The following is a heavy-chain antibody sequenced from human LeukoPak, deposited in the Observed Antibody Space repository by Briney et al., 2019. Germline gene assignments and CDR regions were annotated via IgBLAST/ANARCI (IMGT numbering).Heavy chain of an antibody. CDR3: AKDRWTNGPAGGSPDY. J-gene: IGHJ4*02. CDR1: GLTFSSYG. V-gene: IGHV3-30*02. CDR2: IRYDGSNI. D-gene: IGHD6-13*01. Sequence: PGGSLRLSCAASGLTFSSYGMHWVRQAPGKGLEWVAFIRYDGSNIYYADSVKGRFTISRDNSKNTLYLQMNSLRPEDTAVYYCAKDRWTNGPAGGSPDYWGQGTLVTVSS.